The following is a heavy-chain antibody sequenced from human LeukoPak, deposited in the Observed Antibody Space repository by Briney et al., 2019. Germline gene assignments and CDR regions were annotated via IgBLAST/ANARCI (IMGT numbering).Heavy chain of an antibody. V-gene: IGHV1-2*02. CDR1: GYTFTSYY. CDR2: INPNSGGT. Sequence: ASVKVSCKASGYTFTSYYMHWVRQAPGQGLEWMGWINPNSGGTNYAQKFQGRVTMTRDTSISTAYMELSRLRSDDTAVYYCARGSRTFGVVVVVATAGDAFDIWGQGTMVTVSS. J-gene: IGHJ3*02. CDR3: ARGSRTFGVVVVVATAGDAFDI. D-gene: IGHD2-15*01.